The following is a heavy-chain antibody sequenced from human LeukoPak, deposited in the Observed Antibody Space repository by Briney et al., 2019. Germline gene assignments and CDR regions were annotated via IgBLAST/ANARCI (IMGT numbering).Heavy chain of an antibody. J-gene: IGHJ4*02. Sequence: GGSLRLSCAASGFTFSSYAMSWVRQAPGKGLEWVSAISGSGGSTYYADSVKGRFTISRDNSKNTLYLQMNSLRAEDTAVYYCVLWVRGVLPFDYWGQGTLVTVSS. CDR1: GFTFSSYA. CDR3: VLWVRGVLPFDY. D-gene: IGHD3-10*01. CDR2: ISGSGGST. V-gene: IGHV3-23*01.